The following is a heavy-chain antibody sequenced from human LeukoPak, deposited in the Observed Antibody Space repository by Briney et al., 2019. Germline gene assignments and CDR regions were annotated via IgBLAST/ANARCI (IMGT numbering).Heavy chain of an antibody. J-gene: IGHJ4*02. Sequence: KASQTRSLTWTVAAGSISSGCYYWSWIRQHPGKGLEWIGCIYYSGTTYYHPSLTSRVAISVDTSKNQFSLKLSSVTAADTAVYYCARSGTVTTWNYWGQGTLVTVSS. CDR1: AGSISSGCYY. CDR3: ARSGTVTTWNY. CDR2: IYYSGTT. D-gene: IGHD4-17*01. V-gene: IGHV4-31*02.